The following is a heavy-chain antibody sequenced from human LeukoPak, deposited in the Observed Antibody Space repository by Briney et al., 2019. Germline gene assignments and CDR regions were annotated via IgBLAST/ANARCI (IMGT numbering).Heavy chain of an antibody. Sequence: SETLSLTCAVYGGSFSGYYWSWIRQPPGKGLEWIGEINHSGSTNYNPSLKSRVTILVDTSKNQFSLKLSSVTAADTAVYYCARYYYDSSGYWYFDYWGQGTLVTVSS. V-gene: IGHV4-34*01. D-gene: IGHD3-22*01. CDR2: INHSGST. CDR3: ARYYYDSSGYWYFDY. J-gene: IGHJ4*02. CDR1: GGSFSGYY.